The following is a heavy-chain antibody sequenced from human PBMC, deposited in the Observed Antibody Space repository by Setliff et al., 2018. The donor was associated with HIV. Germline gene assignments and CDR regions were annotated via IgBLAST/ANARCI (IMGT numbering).Heavy chain of an antibody. Sequence: ASVKVSCKASGYLFTGYYMHWVRQAPGQGLEWMGWISASSDNTNYAQNMQGRVTMTTDTSTTTAYMELRSLRSDDTAVYYCATITVAGTGAFDIWGQGTMVTVSS. J-gene: IGHJ3*02. V-gene: IGHV1-18*04. CDR2: ISASSDNT. D-gene: IGHD6-19*01. CDR3: ATITVAGTGAFDI. CDR1: GYLFTGYY.